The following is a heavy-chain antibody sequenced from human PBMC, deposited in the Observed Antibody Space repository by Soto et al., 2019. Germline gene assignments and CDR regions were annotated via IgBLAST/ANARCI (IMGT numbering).Heavy chain of an antibody. CDR2: IKQDGSEK. D-gene: IGHD3-3*01. J-gene: IGHJ6*02. Sequence: GGSLRLSCAASGFTFSSYWMSWVRQAPGKGLEWVANIKQDGSEKYYVDSVKGRFTISRDNAKNSLYLQMNSLRAEDTAVYYCARVLVSYDFWSGYYYYYGMDVWGQGTTVTVSS. V-gene: IGHV3-7*04. CDR3: ARVLVSYDFWSGYYYYYGMDV. CDR1: GFTFSSYW.